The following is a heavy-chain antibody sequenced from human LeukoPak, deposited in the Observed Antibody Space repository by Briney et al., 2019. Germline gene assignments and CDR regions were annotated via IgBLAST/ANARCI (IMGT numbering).Heavy chain of an antibody. CDR3: TRVVYSGWYYFDY. Sequence: TSESLSLTCPVFSLSLSWGRYEWGRLRQPQGKGREGIGSIYYSGSTYYNSSLESRVTISVDTSKNQFSLKLSSVTAADTAVYYCTRVVYSGWYYFDYWGQGALVTVSS. V-gene: IGHV4-39*01. D-gene: IGHD6-19*01. CDR2: IYYSGST. CDR1: SLSLSWGRYE. J-gene: IGHJ4*02.